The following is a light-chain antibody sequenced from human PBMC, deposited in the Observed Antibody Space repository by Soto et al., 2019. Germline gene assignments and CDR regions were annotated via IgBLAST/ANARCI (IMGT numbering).Light chain of an antibody. CDR1: QGISSL. Sequence: DIQMTQSPSSVSASVGDRVTITCRGSQGISSLLAWYQVKAGKAPKFLIYAASSLQSGVPSRFSGSGSGTDFTLTISSLQPEDFATYYCQQANSFPLTFGGGTKVDIK. CDR2: AAS. V-gene: IGKV1-12*01. J-gene: IGKJ4*01. CDR3: QQANSFPLT.